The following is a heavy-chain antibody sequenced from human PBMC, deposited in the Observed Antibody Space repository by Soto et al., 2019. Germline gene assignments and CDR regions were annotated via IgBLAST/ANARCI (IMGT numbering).Heavy chain of an antibody. CDR1: GLTFRTYL. V-gene: IGHV3-7*01. CDR2: IKTDGSEE. J-gene: IGHJ4*02. D-gene: IGHD3-16*02. Sequence: PGGSLRLSCITSGLTFRTYLMSWVRQAPGKGLEWVANIKTDGSEEYYADSVEGRFTISRDNTKNSLYLQMNSLRADDTAMYYCDTYHDSAWETYSFRHWGQGTLVTVYS. CDR3: DTYHDSAWETYSFRH.